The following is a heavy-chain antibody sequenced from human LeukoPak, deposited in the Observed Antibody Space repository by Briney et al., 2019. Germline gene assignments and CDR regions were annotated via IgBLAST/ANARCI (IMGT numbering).Heavy chain of an antibody. CDR1: GFTFSSYA. Sequence: HSGGSLRLSCAASGFTFSSYAMSWVRQAPGKGLEWVSAISGSGGSTYYADSMKGRFTISRDNSKNTLYLQMNSLRAEDTAVYYCAKVERYYYDSSGYYLYWGQGTLVTVSS. CDR2: ISGSGGST. CDR3: AKVERYYYDSSGYYLY. V-gene: IGHV3-23*01. J-gene: IGHJ4*02. D-gene: IGHD3-22*01.